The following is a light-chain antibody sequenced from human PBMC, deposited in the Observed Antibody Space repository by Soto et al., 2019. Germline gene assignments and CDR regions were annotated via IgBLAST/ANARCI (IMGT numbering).Light chain of an antibody. CDR3: QQYNSYSQT. J-gene: IGKJ1*01. Sequence: DIQMTQSPSTLSASVGDRVPITCRASQSISSWLAWYQRKPGKAPKLLIYDASSLESGVPSRFSGSGSGTELTITISSLQPDDFETYYCQQYNSYSQTFGQGTKVDIK. V-gene: IGKV1-5*01. CDR1: QSISSW. CDR2: DAS.